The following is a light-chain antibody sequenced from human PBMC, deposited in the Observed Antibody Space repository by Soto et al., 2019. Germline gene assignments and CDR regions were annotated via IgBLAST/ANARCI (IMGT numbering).Light chain of an antibody. CDR1: SSDIGVYNY. Sequence: QSALTQPASVSGSPGQSITFSCTGTSSDIGVYNYVSWYQQHPGKAPKLMIYEVSNRPSGVSNRFSGSKSGNTASLTISGLQAEDEADYYCSSYTGSSTLVFGTGTKVT. V-gene: IGLV2-14*01. CDR3: SSYTGSSTLV. J-gene: IGLJ1*01. CDR2: EVS.